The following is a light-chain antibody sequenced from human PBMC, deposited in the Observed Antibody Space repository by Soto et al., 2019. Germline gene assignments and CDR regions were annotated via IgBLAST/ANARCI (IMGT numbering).Light chain of an antibody. V-gene: IGKV3-20*01. CDR3: QQYCSSCT. J-gene: IGKJ1*01. CDR1: QSVSNNY. Sequence: EIVLTQSPGTLSLSPGERATLSCRASQSVSNNYLAWYQQKPGQSPRLLIYGASNRATGIPDRFSGSGSGTDFTLTTSRLEPEDFAVYYCQQYCSSCTFGQGTKVEIK. CDR2: GAS.